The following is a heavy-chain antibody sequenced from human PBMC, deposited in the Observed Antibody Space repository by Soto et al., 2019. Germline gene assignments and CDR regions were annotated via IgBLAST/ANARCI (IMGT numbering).Heavy chain of an antibody. D-gene: IGHD6-19*01. CDR2: IYPGDSDT. J-gene: IGHJ5*02. CDR3: ARHAGGRYNWFDP. CDR1: GYSCASYW. Sequence: GESLKVSGRGSGYSCASYWIGGVRQMPGKGLEWMGIIYPGDSDTNYSPSFQGHVTISADKSISTAYLQWSSLKASDTAMYYCARHAGGRYNWFDPWGQGTLVTVSS. V-gene: IGHV5-51*01.